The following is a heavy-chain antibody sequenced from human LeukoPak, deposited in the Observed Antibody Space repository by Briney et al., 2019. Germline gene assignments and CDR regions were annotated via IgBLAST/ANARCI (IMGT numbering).Heavy chain of an antibody. Sequence: APVKVSCKASGYTFTGYYMHWVRQAPGQGLEWMGWINPNSRGTNYAQKFQGRVTMTRDTSISTAYMELSRLRSDDTAVYYCARSPSYPVAGIKGDDYWGQGTLVTVSS. J-gene: IGHJ4*02. V-gene: IGHV1-2*02. CDR2: INPNSRGT. D-gene: IGHD6-19*01. CDR3: ARSPSYPVAGIKGDDY. CDR1: GYTFTGYY.